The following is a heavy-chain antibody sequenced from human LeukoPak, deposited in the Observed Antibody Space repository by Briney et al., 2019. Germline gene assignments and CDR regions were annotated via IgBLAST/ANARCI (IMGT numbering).Heavy chain of an antibody. Sequence: GGSLTLSCAVPGITLSNYGMSWVRQAPGKGLEWVSGISGSGGNTYYADSVKGRFTISRDNSKNTLCLQMNSLRAEDTAVYFCAKRGVVIRVILVGFHKEAYYFDSWGQGALVTVSS. CDR1: GITLSNYG. J-gene: IGHJ4*02. CDR3: AKRGVVIRVILVGFHKEAYYFDS. CDR2: ISGSGGNT. V-gene: IGHV3-23*01. D-gene: IGHD3-22*01.